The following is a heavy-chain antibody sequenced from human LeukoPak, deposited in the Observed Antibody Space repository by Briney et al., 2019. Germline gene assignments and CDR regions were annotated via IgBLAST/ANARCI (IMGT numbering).Heavy chain of an antibody. CDR3: ARAVYSRNPYYYYYYMDV. J-gene: IGHJ6*03. Sequence: ASVKVSCKASGYTFTSYGISWVRQAPGQGLEWMGWISAYNGNTNYAQKLQGRVTMTTDTSTSTAYMELRSLRSDDTAVYYCARAVYSRNPYYYYYYMDVWGKGTTVTVSS. D-gene: IGHD6-13*01. V-gene: IGHV1-18*01. CDR2: ISAYNGNT. CDR1: GYTFTSYG.